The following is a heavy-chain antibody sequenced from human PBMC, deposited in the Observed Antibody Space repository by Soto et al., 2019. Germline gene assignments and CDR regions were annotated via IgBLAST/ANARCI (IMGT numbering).Heavy chain of an antibody. D-gene: IGHD3-22*01. CDR3: AREDYYDSSGSYWFDP. V-gene: IGHV1-69*13. CDR1: GGTFSSYA. CDR2: IIPIFGTA. Sequence: SVKVSCKASGGTFSSYAISWVRQAPGQGLEWMGGIIPIFGTANYAQKFQGRVTITADESTSTAYMELSSLRSEDTAVYYCAREDYYDSSGSYWFDPWGQGTLVTVSS. J-gene: IGHJ5*02.